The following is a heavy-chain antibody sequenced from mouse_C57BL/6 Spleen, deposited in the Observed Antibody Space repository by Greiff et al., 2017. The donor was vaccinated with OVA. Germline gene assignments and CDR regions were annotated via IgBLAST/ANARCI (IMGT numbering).Heavy chain of an antibody. CDR3: ARHLGLRPCYFDY. V-gene: IGHV1-69*01. Sequence: VQLQQPGAELVMPGASVKLSCKASGYTFTSYWMHWVKQRPGQGLEWIGEIDPSDSYTNYNQKFKGKSTLTVDKSSSTAYMQLSSLTSEDSAVYYCARHLGLRPCYFDYWGQGTTLTVSS. CDR2: IDPSDSYT. CDR1: GYTFTSYW. J-gene: IGHJ2*01. D-gene: IGHD2-4*01.